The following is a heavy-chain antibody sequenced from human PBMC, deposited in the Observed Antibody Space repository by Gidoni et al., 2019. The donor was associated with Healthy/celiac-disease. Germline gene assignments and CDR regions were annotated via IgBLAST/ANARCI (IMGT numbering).Heavy chain of an antibody. CDR1: GFPFSSYG. D-gene: IGHD4-17*01. J-gene: IGHJ6*02. CDR3: AKRVGGTNDYGGDGYYYYGMDV. Sequence: QVQLVESGGGVVTPGRSLRLSCAASGFPFSSYGMHWVRQAPGKGLEWVAVISYDGSNKYYADSVTGRFTISRDNSKNTLYLKMNSLRAEDTAVYYCAKRVGGTNDYGGDGYYYYGMDVWGQGTTVTVSS. CDR2: ISYDGSNK. V-gene: IGHV3-30*18.